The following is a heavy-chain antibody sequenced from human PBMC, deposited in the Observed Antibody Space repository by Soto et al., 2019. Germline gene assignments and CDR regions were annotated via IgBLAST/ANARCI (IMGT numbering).Heavy chain of an antibody. D-gene: IGHD3-10*01. V-gene: IGHV1-69*04. J-gene: IGHJ3*02. Sequence: ASVKVSCKASGGTFSSYAISWVRQAPGQGLEWMGRITPTVGTALYAQKFQGRVTITRDTSTSTAYMELSSLRSEDTAVYYCARSETMVGSNDAFDIWGQGTMVTVSS. CDR1: GGTFSSYA. CDR2: ITPTVGTA. CDR3: ARSETMVGSNDAFDI.